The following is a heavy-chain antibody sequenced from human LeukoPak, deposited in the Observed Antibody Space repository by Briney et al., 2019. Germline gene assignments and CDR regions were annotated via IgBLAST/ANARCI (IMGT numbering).Heavy chain of an antibody. CDR1: GGSISSYY. CDR2: IYYSGST. CDR3: ARVRAARPGYYYYYMDV. D-gene: IGHD6-6*01. V-gene: IGHV4-59*01. Sequence: SETLSLTCTVSGGSISSYYWSWIRQPPGKGLEWIGYIYYSGSTNYNPSLKSRATISVDTSKNQFSLKLSSVTAADTAVYYCARVRAARPGYYYYYMDVWGKGTTVTVSS. J-gene: IGHJ6*03.